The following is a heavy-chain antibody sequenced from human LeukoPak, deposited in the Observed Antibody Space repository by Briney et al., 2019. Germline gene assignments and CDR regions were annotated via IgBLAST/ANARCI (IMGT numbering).Heavy chain of an antibody. Sequence: PGRSLRLSCAASGFAFSSYGMHWVRQAPGKGLEWVALISYDGSNKYYADSVKGRFTISRDNSKNPLYLQMNSLRAEDTAVYYCAKDRYTYGTEYFDYWGQGTLVTVSS. V-gene: IGHV3-30*18. J-gene: IGHJ4*02. CDR2: ISYDGSNK. D-gene: IGHD5-18*01. CDR3: AKDRYTYGTEYFDY. CDR1: GFAFSSYG.